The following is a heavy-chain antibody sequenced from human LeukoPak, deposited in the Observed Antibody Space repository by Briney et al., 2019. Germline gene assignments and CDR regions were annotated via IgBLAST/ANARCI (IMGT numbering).Heavy chain of an antibody. V-gene: IGHV3-66*02. J-gene: IGHJ6*03. CDR2: IYSDDRA. CDR3: ARDLAGFQEPRYYYYMDV. CDR1: GFTVSRNV. Sequence: GGSLRLSCVASGFTVSRNVMSWVRQAPGKGLEWVSLIYSDDRAFYADSVKGRFTISRNNSKNTLFLQRSSLKPEDTAIYYCARDLAGFQEPRYYYYMDVWGKGTTVTVSS. D-gene: IGHD1-14*01.